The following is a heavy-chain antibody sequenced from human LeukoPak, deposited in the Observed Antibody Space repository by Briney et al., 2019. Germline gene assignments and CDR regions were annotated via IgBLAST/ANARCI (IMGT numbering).Heavy chain of an antibody. CDR3: ARDPLQWLVQYYFDY. D-gene: IGHD6-19*01. CDR2: INPNSGGT. Sequence: GASVKVSCKASGYTFTGYYMHWVRQAPGQGLERMGWINPNSGGTNYAQKFQGRVTMTRDTPISTAYMELSRLRSDDTAVYYCARDPLQWLVQYYFDYWGQGTLVTVSS. J-gene: IGHJ4*02. V-gene: IGHV1-2*02. CDR1: GYTFTGYY.